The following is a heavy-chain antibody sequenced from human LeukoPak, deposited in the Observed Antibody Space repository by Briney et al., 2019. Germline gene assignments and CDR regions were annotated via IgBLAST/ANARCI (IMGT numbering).Heavy chain of an antibody. D-gene: IGHD4-11*01. J-gene: IGHJ6*02. CDR2: ISYSGSTI. CDR1: GFRFSIYE. CDR3: ESGYSNRGGVYYYYYARDV. Sequence: GGPLSLLCAASGFRFSIYEMTCVRQAPGEGLEWVSYISYSGSTIYYADSVKGRFTISRDNAKNSLYLQMNSLRAEDTAVYARESGYSNRGGVYYYYYARDVWGQGTTVTVSS. V-gene: IGHV3-48*03.